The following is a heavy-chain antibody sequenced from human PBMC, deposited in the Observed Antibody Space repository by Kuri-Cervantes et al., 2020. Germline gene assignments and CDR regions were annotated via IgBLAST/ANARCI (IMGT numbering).Heavy chain of an antibody. CDR2: ISSSSSYI. V-gene: IGHV3-21*01. D-gene: IGHD6-19*01. Sequence: ETLSLTCAASGFTFSSYSMNWVRQAPGKGLEWVSSISSSSSYIYYADSVKGRFTISRDNAKNSLYLQMNSLRAEDTAVYYCARADYGYSSGCIDYWGQGTLVTGSS. J-gene: IGHJ4*02. CDR1: GFTFSSYS. CDR3: ARADYGYSSGCIDY.